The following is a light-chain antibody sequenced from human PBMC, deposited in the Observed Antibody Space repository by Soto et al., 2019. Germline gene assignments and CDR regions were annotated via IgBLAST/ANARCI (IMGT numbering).Light chain of an antibody. J-gene: IGLJ2*01. CDR1: SSDVGGYNY. V-gene: IGLV2-14*01. CDR2: DVS. Sequence: QSALTQPASVSGSPGQSITISCTGTSSDVGGYNYVSWYQQHPGKAPKLMIYDVSNRPSGVSNRFSGSKSGNTASLTISGLQAEEEADYYCNSYTSGRGLYVVFGGGTKLTVL. CDR3: NSYTSGRGLYVV.